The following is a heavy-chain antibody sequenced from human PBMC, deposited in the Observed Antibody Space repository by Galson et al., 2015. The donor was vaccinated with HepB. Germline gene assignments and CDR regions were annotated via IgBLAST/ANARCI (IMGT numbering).Heavy chain of an antibody. D-gene: IGHD3-22*01. J-gene: IGHJ4*02. CDR2: ISYDGSNK. CDR3: AKDPYYYDSSGYPYFDY. CDR1: GFTFSSYG. Sequence: SLRLSCAASGFTFSSYGMHWVRQAPGKGLEWVAVISYDGSNKYYADSVKGRFTISRDNSKNTLYLQMNSLRAEDTAVYYCAKDPYYYDSSGYPYFDYWGQGTLVTVSS. V-gene: IGHV3-30*18.